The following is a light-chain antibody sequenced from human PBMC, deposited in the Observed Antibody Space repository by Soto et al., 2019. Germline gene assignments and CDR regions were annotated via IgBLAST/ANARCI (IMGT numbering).Light chain of an antibody. J-gene: IGKJ4*01. CDR2: GAS. Sequence: EIVMTQSPATLSVSPGERATLSCRASQSVSSNLAWYQQKPGQAPRLLIYGASTMATGISARFSGSGSGTDSTLTISSLQSEDVAVYYCQQFNNWPLTFGGGTKVEIK. V-gene: IGKV3-15*01. CDR1: QSVSSN. CDR3: QQFNNWPLT.